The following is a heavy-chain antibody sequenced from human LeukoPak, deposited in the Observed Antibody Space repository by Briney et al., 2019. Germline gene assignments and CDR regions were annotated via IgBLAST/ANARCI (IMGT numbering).Heavy chain of an antibody. J-gene: IGHJ4*02. CDR3: ARDMAVAGTFDY. D-gene: IGHD6-19*01. CDR1: GFTFSSYS. Sequence: GGSLRLSCAASGFTFSSYSMNWVRQAPGKGLEWVSSISSSSYIYYADSVKGRFTISRDNANNSLYLQMNSLRAEDTAVYYCARDMAVAGTFDYWGQGTLVTVSS. V-gene: IGHV3-21*01. CDR2: ISSSSYI.